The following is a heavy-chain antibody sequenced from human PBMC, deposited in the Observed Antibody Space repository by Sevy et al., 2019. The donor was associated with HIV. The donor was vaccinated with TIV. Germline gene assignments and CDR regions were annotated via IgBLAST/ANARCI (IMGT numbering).Heavy chain of an antibody. CDR1: GFTFSGYG. D-gene: IGHD2-15*01. V-gene: IGHV3-33*01. J-gene: IGHJ6*02. Sequence: GGYLRLSCVTSGFTFSGYGMHWVRQAPGKGLEWVAFIWSDGTKTHYADSVKGRFTISRDNSKNTLYLQMNSLRVDDTAVYYCASAVGSCSGGRCDDYYFDMDVWGQGTTVTVSS. CDR2: IWSDGTKT. CDR3: ASAVGSCSGGRCDDYYFDMDV.